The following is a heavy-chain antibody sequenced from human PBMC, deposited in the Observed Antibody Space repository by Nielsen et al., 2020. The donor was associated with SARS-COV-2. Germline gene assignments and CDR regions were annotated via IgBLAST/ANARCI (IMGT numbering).Heavy chain of an antibody. D-gene: IGHD5-18*01. CDR1: GFTFSDYY. J-gene: IGHJ6*02. V-gene: IGHV3-11*05. Sequence: GGSLRLSCAASGFTFSDYYMSWIRQAPGKGLEWVSYISSSSSYTNYADSVKGRFTISRDNAKNSLYLQMNSLRAEDTAVYYCARDPHTAMAANGVYYYYGMDVWGQGTTVTVSS. CDR3: ARDPHTAMAANGVYYYYGMDV. CDR2: ISSSSSYT.